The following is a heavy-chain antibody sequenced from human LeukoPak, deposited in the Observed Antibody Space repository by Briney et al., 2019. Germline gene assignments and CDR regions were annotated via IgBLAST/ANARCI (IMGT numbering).Heavy chain of an antibody. J-gene: IGHJ4*02. V-gene: IGHV3-48*02. CDR3: ARCGYGGYEFDY. CDR2: ISSTI. Sequence: GGSLRLSCAASGFTFSSYWMSWVRQAPGKGLEWVSYISSTIYYADAVKGRFTTYRDNAKNSIYLQLNSLRDEDTAVYYCARCGYGGYEFDYWGQGTLVTVSS. CDR1: GFTFSSYW. D-gene: IGHD5-12*01.